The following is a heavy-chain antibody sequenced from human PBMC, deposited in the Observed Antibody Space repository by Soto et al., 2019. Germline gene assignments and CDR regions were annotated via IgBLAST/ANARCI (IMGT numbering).Heavy chain of an antibody. CDR3: ARASGAEDY. CDR1: GGSISSGAFS. CDR2: IYPSGSA. D-gene: IGHD4-17*01. J-gene: IGHJ4*02. V-gene: IGHV4-30-2*01. Sequence: QLQLQESGSGLVKPSQTLSLNCTVSGGSISSGAFSWSWIRQPPGKGLEWIAYIYPSGSAYYNPSLKSRVTIWIDRSKNQFYLNLGSVTAADTAVYFCARASGAEDYWGQGTLVTVSS.